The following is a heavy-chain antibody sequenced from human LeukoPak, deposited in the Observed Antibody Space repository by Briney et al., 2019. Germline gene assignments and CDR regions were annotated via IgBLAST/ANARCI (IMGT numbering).Heavy chain of an antibody. D-gene: IGHD2-15*01. CDR1: GFTFSSYV. V-gene: IGHV3-30*02. J-gene: IGHJ3*02. Sequence: GGSLRLSCAASGFTFSSYVMHWVRQAPGKGLEWVAFIRYDGSNKYYADSVKGRFTITRDNSKNTLYLQMNSLRAEDTAVYYCAKANVKYCSGGSCFDAFDIWGQGTMVTVSS. CDR3: AKANVKYCSGGSCFDAFDI. CDR2: IRYDGSNK.